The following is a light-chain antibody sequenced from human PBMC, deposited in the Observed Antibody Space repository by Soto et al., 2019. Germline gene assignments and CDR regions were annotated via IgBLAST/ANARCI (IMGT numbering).Light chain of an antibody. V-gene: IGKV3-15*01. J-gene: IGKJ1*01. Sequence: EIGMTQSPATLSVSPGARATLSCRASQSVSSNLAWYQQKPGQAPRLLIYGASTRATGIPARFSGSGSGTEFTLTISSLQSEDFAVYYCQQYNNWPRTFGQGTKV. CDR3: QQYNNWPRT. CDR1: QSVSSN. CDR2: GAS.